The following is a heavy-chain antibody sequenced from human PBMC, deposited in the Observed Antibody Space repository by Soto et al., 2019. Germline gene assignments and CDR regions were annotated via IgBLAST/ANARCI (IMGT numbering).Heavy chain of an antibody. V-gene: IGHV3-23*01. CDR3: AKGRSPYDSSGPTSLYYFDY. CDR2: ISGSGGST. D-gene: IGHD3-22*01. Sequence: PVGSLRLSCAASGFTFSSYAMSWVRQAPGKGLEWVSAISGSGGSTYYADSVKGRFTISRDNSKNTLYLQMNSLRAEDTAVYYCAKGRSPYDSSGPTSLYYFDYWGQGTLVTVSS. CDR1: GFTFSSYA. J-gene: IGHJ4*02.